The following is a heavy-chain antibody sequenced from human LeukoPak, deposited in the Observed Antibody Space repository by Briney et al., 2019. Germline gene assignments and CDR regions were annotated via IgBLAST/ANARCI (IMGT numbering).Heavy chain of an antibody. V-gene: IGHV1-2*02. Sequence: ASVTVSCTASGYTFTGYYMHWVRQAPGQGLEWMGWINPKNGGTNYAQKFQGRVTMTRDTSISTAYMELSRLRSDDTAVYYCARDPANTYYCDPWGQGTLVTVSS. CDR1: GYTFTGYY. CDR2: INPKNGGT. J-gene: IGHJ4*02. D-gene: IGHD3-22*01. CDR3: ARDPANTYYCDP.